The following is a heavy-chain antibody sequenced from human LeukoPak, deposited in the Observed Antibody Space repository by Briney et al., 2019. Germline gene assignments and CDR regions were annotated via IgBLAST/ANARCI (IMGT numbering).Heavy chain of an antibody. CDR3: ARDKQQLDYFDY. D-gene: IGHD6-13*01. CDR1: GYTFTGYY. V-gene: IGHV1-2*06. J-gene: IGHJ4*02. Sequence: GASVKVSCKASGYTFTGYYMHWVRQAPGQGLEWMGRINPNSGGTNYAQKFQGRVTMTRDTSISTAYMELSSLRSEDTAVYYCARDKQQLDYFDYWGQGTLVTVSS. CDR2: INPNSGGT.